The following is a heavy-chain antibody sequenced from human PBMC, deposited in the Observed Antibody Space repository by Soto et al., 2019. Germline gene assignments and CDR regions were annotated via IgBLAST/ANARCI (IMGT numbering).Heavy chain of an antibody. Sequence: ASVKVSCKAFGYTFTGYLMHWVRQAPGQGLEWMGWINPHSGDIKYAQKFKGRVTLTRDTFISTVYMELSRLRSDDTAVYYCARDPVTSYGYWGQGTLVTVSS. CDR2: INPHSGDI. CDR3: ARDPVTSYGY. D-gene: IGHD1-26*01. J-gene: IGHJ4*02. V-gene: IGHV1-2*02. CDR1: GYTFTGYL.